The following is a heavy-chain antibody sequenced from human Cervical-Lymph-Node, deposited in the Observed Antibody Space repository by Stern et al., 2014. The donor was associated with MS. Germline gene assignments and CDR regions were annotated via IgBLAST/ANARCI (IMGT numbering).Heavy chain of an antibody. V-gene: IGHV4-31*03. D-gene: IGHD2-2*01. J-gene: IGHJ3*02. CDR3: AKYYATPVFHPLGAFDI. CDR2: IHHGGST. CDR1: GGSVSGGAYY. Sequence: VQLQESGPGLVKPSQTLSLTCTVSGGSVSGGAYYWTWIRQHPGKGLESIGYIHHGGSTYSTPSLKSRITMSVDPSKNHVSLNRSFVPAADTAGYYCAKYYATPVFHPLGAFDIGGQGTMVTVS.